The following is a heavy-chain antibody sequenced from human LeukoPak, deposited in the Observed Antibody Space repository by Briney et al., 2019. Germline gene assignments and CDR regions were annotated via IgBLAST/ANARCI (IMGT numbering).Heavy chain of an antibody. CDR3: AKDLCSSTSCYPHDAFDI. J-gene: IGHJ3*02. Sequence: GGSLRLSCAASGFTFSSYAMSWVRQAPGKGLEWVSAISGSGGSTYYADSVKGRFTISRDNSKNTLYLQMNSLRAEDTAVYYCAKDLCSSTSCYPHDAFDIWGQGTIVTVSS. V-gene: IGHV3-23*01. D-gene: IGHD2-2*01. CDR1: GFTFSSYA. CDR2: ISGSGGST.